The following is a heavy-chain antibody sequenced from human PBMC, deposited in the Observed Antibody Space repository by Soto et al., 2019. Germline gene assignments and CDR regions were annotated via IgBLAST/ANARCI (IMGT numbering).Heavy chain of an antibody. Sequence: QPGGSLRLSCSASGFIFSESTIYWVRQVPGKGLEAISAVGTSGRSTYYADSVKDRFTISRDNSKNTLFLQMGSLRPEDTAIYYCVKEEHGLDGVAFDYWGQGTQVTVSS. V-gene: IGHV3-64D*06. CDR1: GFIFSEST. CDR2: VGTSGRST. D-gene: IGHD2-15*01. CDR3: VKEEHGLDGVAFDY. J-gene: IGHJ4*02.